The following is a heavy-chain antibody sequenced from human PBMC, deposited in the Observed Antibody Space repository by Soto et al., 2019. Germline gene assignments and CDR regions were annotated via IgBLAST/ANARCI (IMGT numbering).Heavy chain of an antibody. CDR2: INTNSYYI. D-gene: IGHD1-26*01. J-gene: IGHJ4*02. Sequence: EVQLVESGGGLVKPGGSLRLSCAAFGFTFSDYAMSWVRQAPGKGLVWVSSINTNSYYIYYGDSVKGRFTTSRDNAQNSLYLQMISLRVEDTAVYYCGRRGPAVGVTGPTDYWIQGTLVIVSS. CDR1: GFTFSDYA. CDR3: GRRGPAVGVTGPTDY. V-gene: IGHV3-21*01.